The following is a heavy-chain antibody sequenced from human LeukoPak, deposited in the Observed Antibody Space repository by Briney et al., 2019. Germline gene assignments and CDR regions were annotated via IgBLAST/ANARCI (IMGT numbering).Heavy chain of an antibody. CDR2: IYSSGST. CDR1: GFTFSSYA. Sequence: GGSLRLSCAASGFTFSSYAMSWVRQAPGKGLEWVSVIYSSGSTYYADSVKGRFTISRDNSKNTLYLQMNSLRAEDTAVYYCARGIGYLRELAFDYWGQGTLVTVSS. J-gene: IGHJ4*02. V-gene: IGHV3-53*01. CDR3: ARGIGYLRELAFDY. D-gene: IGHD3-16*01.